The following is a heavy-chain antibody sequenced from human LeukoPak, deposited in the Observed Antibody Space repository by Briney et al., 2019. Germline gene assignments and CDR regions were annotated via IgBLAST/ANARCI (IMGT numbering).Heavy chain of an antibody. V-gene: IGHV3-21*01. J-gene: IGHJ6*04. CDR1: GFTFSNAW. D-gene: IGHD3-10*02. CDR2: ISSSSSYI. Sequence: GGSLRLSCAASGFTFSNAWMSWVRQAPGKELEWVSSISSSSSYIYYADSVKGRFTVSRDNAKNSLYLQMNSLRAEDTAVYYCAELGITMIGGVWGKGTTVTISS. CDR3: AELGITMIGGV.